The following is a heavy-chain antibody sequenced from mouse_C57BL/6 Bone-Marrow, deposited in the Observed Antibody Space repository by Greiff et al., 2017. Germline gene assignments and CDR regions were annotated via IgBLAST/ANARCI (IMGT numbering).Heavy chain of an antibody. CDR2: ILPGNGST. D-gene: IGHD2-14*01. CDR3: VRVGVLWVPPIYYYAMDY. J-gene: IGHJ4*01. Sequence: QVQLQQSGAELMKPGASVKLSCKATGYTFTGYWIEWVKQRPGHGLEWIGEILPGNGSTNYNEKFKGKATFTADISSNTAYMQLSSLTTEDSAMYYCVRVGVLWVPPIYYYAMDYWGQGTSVTVSS. V-gene: IGHV1-9*01. CDR1: GYTFTGYW.